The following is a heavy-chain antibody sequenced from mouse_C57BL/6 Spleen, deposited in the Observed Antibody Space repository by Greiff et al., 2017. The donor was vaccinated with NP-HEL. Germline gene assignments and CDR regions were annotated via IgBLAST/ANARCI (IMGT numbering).Heavy chain of an antibody. Sequence: VQLQQSGPGLVQPSHCLSITCTVSGFSLTSYGVHWVRQSPGKGLEWLGVIWRGGSTDYNAAFMSRLSITKDNSKSQVFFKMNSLQADDTAIYYCAKNKGANWDYFDYWGQGTTLTVSS. CDR1: GFSLTSYG. V-gene: IGHV2-5*01. D-gene: IGHD4-1*01. CDR2: IWRGGST. CDR3: AKNKGANWDYFDY. J-gene: IGHJ2*01.